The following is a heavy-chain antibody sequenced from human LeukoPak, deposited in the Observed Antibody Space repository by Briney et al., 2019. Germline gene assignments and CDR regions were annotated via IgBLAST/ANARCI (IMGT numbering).Heavy chain of an antibody. J-gene: IGHJ4*02. CDR2: IIPILGIA. V-gene: IGHV1-69*04. D-gene: IGHD6-13*01. CDR1: GGTFSSYA. CDR3: ARAFLIAAAGYYFDY. Sequence: GASVKVSCKASGGTFSSYAISWVRQAPEQGLEWMGRIIPILGIANYAQKFQGRVTITADKSTSTAYMELSSLRSEDTAVYYCARAFLIAAAGYYFDYWGQGTLVTVSS.